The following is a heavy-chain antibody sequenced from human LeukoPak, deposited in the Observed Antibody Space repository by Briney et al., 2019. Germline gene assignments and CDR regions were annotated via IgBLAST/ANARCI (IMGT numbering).Heavy chain of an antibody. CDR3: ARLNDFWSGYDY. J-gene: IGHJ4*02. CDR2: MNPNSGNT. CDR1: GYTFTSYD. D-gene: IGHD3-3*01. Sequence: ASVKVSCKASGYTFTSYDINWVRQATGQGLEWMGWMNPNSGNTGYAQEFQGRVTITRNTSISTAYMELSSLRSEDTAVYYCARLNDFWSGYDYWGQGTLVTVSS. V-gene: IGHV1-8*03.